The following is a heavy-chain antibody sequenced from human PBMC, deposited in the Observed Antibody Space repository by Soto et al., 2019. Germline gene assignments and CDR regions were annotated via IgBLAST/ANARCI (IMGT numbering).Heavy chain of an antibody. CDR3: AKGAVVTPVLNRNNDY. V-gene: IGHV3-23*01. CDR1: GFTFSSYA. Sequence: GGSLRLSCAASGFTFSSYAMSWVRQAPGKGLEWVSAISGSGGSTYYADSVKGRFTISRDNSKNTLYLQMNSLRAEDTAVYYCAKGAVVTPVLNRNNDYWGQGTLVTVSS. J-gene: IGHJ4*02. CDR2: ISGSGGST. D-gene: IGHD2-21*02.